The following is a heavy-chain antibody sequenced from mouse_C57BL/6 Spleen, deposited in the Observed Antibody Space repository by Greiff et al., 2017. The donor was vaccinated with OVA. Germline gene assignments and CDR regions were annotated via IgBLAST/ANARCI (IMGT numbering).Heavy chain of an antibody. J-gene: IGHJ2*01. D-gene: IGHD1-1*01. V-gene: IGHV1-50*01. Sequence: QVQLQQPGAELVKPGASVKLSCKASGYTFTSYWMQWVKQRPGQGLEWIGEIDPSDSYTNYNQKFKGKATLTVDTSSSTSYMQLSSLTSEDSAVYYCARGGTVVAPFDYWGQGTTRTVSS. CDR1: GYTFTSYW. CDR3: ARGGTVVAPFDY. CDR2: IDPSDSYT.